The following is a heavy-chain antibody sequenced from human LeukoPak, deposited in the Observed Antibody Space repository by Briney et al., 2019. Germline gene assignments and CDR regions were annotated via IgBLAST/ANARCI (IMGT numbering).Heavy chain of an antibody. V-gene: IGHV4-34*01. CDR3: ARCGLYTPRVVDY. D-gene: IGHD3-16*02. Sequence: SETLSLTCAVYGGSFSGYYWSWIRQPPGKGLEWIGEINHSGSTNYNPSLKSRVTISVDTSKNQFSLKLGSVTAADTAVYYCARCGLYTPRVVDYWGQGTLVTVSS. CDR1: GGSFSGYY. CDR2: INHSGST. J-gene: IGHJ4*02.